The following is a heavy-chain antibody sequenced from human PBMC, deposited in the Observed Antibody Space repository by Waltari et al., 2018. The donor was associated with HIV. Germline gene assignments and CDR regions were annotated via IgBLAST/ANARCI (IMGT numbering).Heavy chain of an antibody. CDR1: GGTFSSYA. CDR2: IIPIWGTA. J-gene: IGHJ4*02. Sequence: QVQLVQSGAEVKKPGSSVKVSCKASGGTFSSYAISWVRQAPGKGLEWMGRIIPIWGTANYAQKCQGRVTSTADESTSTAYMELSSLRSEDTAVYYCAREPGRYGDYAGFDYWGQGTLVTVSS. V-gene: IGHV1-69*13. D-gene: IGHD4-17*01. CDR3: AREPGRYGDYAGFDY.